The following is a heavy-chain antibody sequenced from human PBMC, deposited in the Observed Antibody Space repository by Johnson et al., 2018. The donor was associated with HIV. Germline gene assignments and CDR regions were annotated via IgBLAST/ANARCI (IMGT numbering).Heavy chain of an antibody. CDR3: ARRRGAAGGAFDI. D-gene: IGHD6-25*01. Sequence: VQLVESGGGVVRPGGSLRLSCAASGFTFDDYGMTWVRQAPGKGLEWVSGINWNGGSIGYADSVKGRFTISRDNAKNSLYLQMNSLRGEDTAVYYCARRRGAAGGAFDIWGQGTMVPVSS. J-gene: IGHJ3*02. CDR2: INWNGGSI. CDR1: GFTFDDYG. V-gene: IGHV3-20*04.